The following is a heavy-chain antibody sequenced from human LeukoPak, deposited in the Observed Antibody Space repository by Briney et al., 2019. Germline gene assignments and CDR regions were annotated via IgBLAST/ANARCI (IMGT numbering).Heavy chain of an antibody. CDR1: GFTFSSYG. Sequence: PGGSLRLSCAASGFTFSSYGMHWVRQAPGEGLEWVAVISYDGSNKYYADSVKGRFTISRDNSKNTLYLQMNSLRAEDTAVYYCAKDRCGGSCYLDRYWGQGTLVTVSS. CDR3: AKDRCGGSCYLDRY. D-gene: IGHD2-15*01. V-gene: IGHV3-30*18. CDR2: ISYDGSNK. J-gene: IGHJ4*02.